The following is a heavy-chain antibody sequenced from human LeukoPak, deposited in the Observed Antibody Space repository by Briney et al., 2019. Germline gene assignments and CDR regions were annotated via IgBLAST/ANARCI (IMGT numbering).Heavy chain of an antibody. J-gene: IGHJ6*02. CDR3: ARGLRFLEWLFPWDYGMDV. Sequence: SETLSLTCAVYGGSFSGYYWSWIRQPPGKGLGWIGEINHSGSTNYNPSLKSRVTISVDTSKNQFSLKLSSVTAADTAVYYCARGLRFLEWLFPWDYGMDVWGQGTTVTVSS. CDR1: GGSFSGYY. CDR2: INHSGST. V-gene: IGHV4-34*01. D-gene: IGHD3-3*01.